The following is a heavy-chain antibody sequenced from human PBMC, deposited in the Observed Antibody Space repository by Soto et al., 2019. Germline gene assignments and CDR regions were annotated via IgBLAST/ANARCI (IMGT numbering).Heavy chain of an antibody. J-gene: IGHJ4*02. CDR1: GFTFSSYG. CDR2: ISNDGSNK. D-gene: IGHD6-19*01. Sequence: GGSLRLSCAASGFTFSSYGMHWVRQAPGKGLEWVEVISNDGSNKYYADSVKGGFTISRDNSKNTLYLQMNSLRAEDTAVYYCARELAVAGTCWGQGTLVTVSS. CDR3: ARELAVAGTC. V-gene: IGHV3-30*03.